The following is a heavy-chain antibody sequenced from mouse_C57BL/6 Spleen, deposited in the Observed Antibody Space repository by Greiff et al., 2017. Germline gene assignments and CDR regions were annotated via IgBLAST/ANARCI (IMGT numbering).Heavy chain of an antibody. CDR1: GYTFTDYY. J-gene: IGHJ2*01. CDR3: ATAVAGDY. V-gene: IGHV1-26*01. D-gene: IGHD6-1*01. Sequence: EVRLQQSGPELVKPGASVKISCKASGYTFTDYYMNWVKQSHGKSLEWIGDINPNNGGTSYNQKFKGKATLTVDKSSSTAYMELRSLTSEDSAVYYCATAVAGDYWGQGTTLTVSS. CDR2: INPNNGGT.